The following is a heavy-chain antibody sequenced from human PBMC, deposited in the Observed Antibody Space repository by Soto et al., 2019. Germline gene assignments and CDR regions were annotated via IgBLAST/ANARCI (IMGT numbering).Heavy chain of an antibody. V-gene: IGHV1-69*13. Sequence: SVKVSCKASGGTFSSYAISWVRQAPGQGLEWMGGIIPIFGTANYAQKFQGRVTITADESTSTAYMELSSLSSENTAGYYCARDSGRSGSYYFDYWGQGTLVTVSS. J-gene: IGHJ4*02. CDR3: ARDSGRSGSYYFDY. CDR2: IIPIFGTA. CDR1: GGTFSSYA. D-gene: IGHD3-10*01.